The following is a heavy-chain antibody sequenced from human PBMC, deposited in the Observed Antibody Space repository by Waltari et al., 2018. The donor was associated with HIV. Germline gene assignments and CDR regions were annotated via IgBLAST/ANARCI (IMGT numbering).Heavy chain of an antibody. CDR2: IRSSPSTI. CDR3: ARDLKYSFDY. D-gene: IGHD2-15*01. V-gene: IGHV3-48*01. Sequence: VQLVESGGGLVQHGGSLRLSCAASGFTFSSYSMTWVRQAPGKGLDWISYIRSSPSTISYADSVEGRFTISRDDGRNSVFLQMNSLRAEYTAIYYCARDLKYSFDYWGQGTLVTVSS. J-gene: IGHJ4*02. CDR1: GFTFSSYS.